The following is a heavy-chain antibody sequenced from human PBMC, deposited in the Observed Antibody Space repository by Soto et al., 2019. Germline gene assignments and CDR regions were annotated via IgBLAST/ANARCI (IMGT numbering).Heavy chain of an antibody. CDR3: ATAEVDY. V-gene: IGHV3-74*03. Sequence: GSLLLPCAASGFTFGDYWMHWVRQPPGKGPEWVSRMTGDGRTTQYADSVKVRFTASRDNAKSTLYLQMNSLRAEDTAVYYCATAEVDYWGPGTLVTVYS. CDR2: MTGDGRTT. CDR1: GFTFGDYW. J-gene: IGHJ4*02.